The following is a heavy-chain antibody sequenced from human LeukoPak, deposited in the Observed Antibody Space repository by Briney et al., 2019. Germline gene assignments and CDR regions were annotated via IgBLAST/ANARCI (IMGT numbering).Heavy chain of an antibody. CDR3: ARDSGSYWYYFDY. CDR2: ISGSGGST. D-gene: IGHD1-26*01. V-gene: IGHV3-23*01. CDR1: GFTFSSYA. J-gene: IGHJ4*02. Sequence: GGSLRLSCAASGFTFSSYAMSRVRQAPGKGLEWVSAISGSGGSTYYADSVKGRFTISRDNSKNTLYLQMNSLRAEDTAVYYCARDSGSYWYYFDYWGQGTLVTVSS.